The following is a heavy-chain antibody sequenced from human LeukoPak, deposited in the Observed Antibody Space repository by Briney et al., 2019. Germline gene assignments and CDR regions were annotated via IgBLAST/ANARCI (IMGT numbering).Heavy chain of an antibody. Sequence: SETLSLTCTVSGGSINNYYWSWVRQPPGAGLEWLAYIYYTGSTNYNPSLKTRLTISVDTSKNQFSLRLNSVTAADTAVYYCARHYSSGTYPLDSWGQGTLVTVSS. CDR1: GGSINNYY. CDR3: ARHYSSGTYPLDS. D-gene: IGHD3-10*01. J-gene: IGHJ4*02. V-gene: IGHV4-59*08. CDR2: IYYTGST.